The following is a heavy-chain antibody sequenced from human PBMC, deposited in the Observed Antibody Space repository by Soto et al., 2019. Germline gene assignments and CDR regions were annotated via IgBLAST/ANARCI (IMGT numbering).Heavy chain of an antibody. CDR2: IYPGDPDT. Sequence: GESLKISCKGSGYSFTSYWIGWVRQMPGKGLEWMGIIYPGDPDTRYSPSFQGQVTISADKSISTAYLQWSSLKASDTAMYYCARLAAAGTRVVYSWFDPWGQGTLVTVSS. CDR1: GYSFTSYW. J-gene: IGHJ5*02. V-gene: IGHV5-51*01. D-gene: IGHD6-13*01. CDR3: ARLAAAGTRVVYSWFDP.